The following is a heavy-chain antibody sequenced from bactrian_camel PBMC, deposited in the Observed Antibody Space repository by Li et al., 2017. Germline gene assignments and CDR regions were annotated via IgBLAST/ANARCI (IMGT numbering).Heavy chain of an antibody. J-gene: IGHJ4*01. V-gene: IGHV3S40*01. CDR2: IGAGGGST. CDR3: KLEYDRCSGSWPWGSASGY. Sequence: DVQLVESGGGLVQPGGSLRLSCATSGFTFSTIDMMWVRQAPGKGLEWVSAIGAGGGSTYYIDSVKGRFTISRDNAKDTVYLQMDSLKPEDTAMYYRKLEYDRCSGSWPWGSASGYWGRGTQVTVS. CDR1: GFTFSTID. D-gene: IGHD1*01.